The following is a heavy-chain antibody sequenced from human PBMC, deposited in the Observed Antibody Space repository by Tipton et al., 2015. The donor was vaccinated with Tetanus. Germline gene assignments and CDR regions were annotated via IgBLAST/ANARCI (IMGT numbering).Heavy chain of an antibody. V-gene: IGHV4-30-4*01. CDR3: ARVFTRGYTYGTTFDY. D-gene: IGHD5-18*01. J-gene: IGHJ4*02. CDR2: IYYSGTT. Sequence: LSLTCTVSGGSISSGDYYWSWIRQPPGKGLEWIGYIYYSGTTYYNPSLKSRVTISVDTSNNQFSLKVTSVTAADTAVYYCARVFTRGYTYGTTFDYWGQGTLVTVSS. CDR1: GGSISSGDYY.